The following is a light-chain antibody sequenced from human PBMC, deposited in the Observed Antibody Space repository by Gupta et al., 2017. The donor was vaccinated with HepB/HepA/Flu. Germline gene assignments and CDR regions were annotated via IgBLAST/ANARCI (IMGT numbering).Light chain of an antibody. J-gene: IGLJ3*02. V-gene: IGLV1-47*01. Sequence: QSVLTQPPSASGTPGQIVTISCSGSSSNIGSNYVYWYQQLPGTAPKLLIYRNNQRPSGVPDRFSGSKSGTSASLAISGLRSEDEADYYCAAWDDSLSGRVFGGGTKLTVL. CDR2: RNN. CDR3: AAWDDSLSGRV. CDR1: SSNIGSNY.